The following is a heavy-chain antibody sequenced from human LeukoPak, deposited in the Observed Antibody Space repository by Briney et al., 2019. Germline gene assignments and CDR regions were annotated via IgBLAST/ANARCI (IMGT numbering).Heavy chain of an antibody. CDR2: ISYDGNNK. CDR1: GFTFSSYG. J-gene: IGHJ4*02. CDR3: AKVSDYYDSSGYLDY. Sequence: GRSLRLSCAASGFTFSSYGMNWVRQAPGRGLEWVAVISYDGNNKYYADSVKGRLTISRDNSKNTLYLQMNSLRAEDTAVYYCAKVSDYYDSSGYLDYWGQGTLVTVSS. V-gene: IGHV3-30*18. D-gene: IGHD3-22*01.